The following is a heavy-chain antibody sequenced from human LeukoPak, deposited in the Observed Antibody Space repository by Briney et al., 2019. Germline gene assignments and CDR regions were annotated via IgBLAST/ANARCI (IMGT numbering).Heavy chain of an antibody. CDR1: GFTFSSYA. CDR3: ARDTYCSSTSCRFITRFDY. V-gene: IGHV3-48*01. D-gene: IGHD2-2*01. CDR2: ISSSSSTI. J-gene: IGHJ4*02. Sequence: HPGGSLRLSCAASGFTFSSYAMSWVRQAPGKGLEWVSYISSSSSTIYYADSVKGRFTISRDNAKNSLYLQMNSLRAEDTAVYYCARDTYCSSTSCRFITRFDYWGQGTLVTVSS.